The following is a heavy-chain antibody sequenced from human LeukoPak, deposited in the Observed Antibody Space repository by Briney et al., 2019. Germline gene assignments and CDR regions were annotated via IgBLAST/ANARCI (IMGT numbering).Heavy chain of an antibody. V-gene: IGHV3-48*02. CDR2: ISSSSSTI. CDR3: AREYGELEDAFDF. Sequence: GGSLRLSCAASGFTFSSYAMNWVRQAPGKGLEWVSYISSSSSTIYYADSVRGRFTISRDNAKNSLYLQMNSLRDEDTAVYYCAREYGELEDAFDFWGQGTKVTVSS. J-gene: IGHJ3*01. D-gene: IGHD3-10*01. CDR1: GFTFSSYA.